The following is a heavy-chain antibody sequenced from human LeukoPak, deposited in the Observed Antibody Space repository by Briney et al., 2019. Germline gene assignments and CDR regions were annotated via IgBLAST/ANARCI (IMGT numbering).Heavy chain of an antibody. V-gene: IGHV3-48*03. CDR2: ISSSGSTI. Sequence: GGSLRLSCAASGFTFSSYEMNWVRQAPGKGLEWVSYISSSGSTIYYADSVKGRFTISRDNAKNSLYLQMNSLRAEDTAVYYCARTLFLRYDDSIGPWGQGTLVTVSS. J-gene: IGHJ5*02. D-gene: IGHD3-22*01. CDR1: GFTFSSYE. CDR3: ARTLFLRYDDSIGP.